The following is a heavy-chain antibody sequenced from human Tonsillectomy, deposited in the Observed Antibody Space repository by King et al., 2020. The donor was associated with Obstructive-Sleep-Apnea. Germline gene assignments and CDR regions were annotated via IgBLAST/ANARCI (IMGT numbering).Heavy chain of an antibody. D-gene: IGHD2-2*01. CDR3: ARGVPAAKFDWYFDL. CDR1: GFTFSSYD. Sequence: QLVQSGGGLVQPGGSLRLSCAASGFTFSSYDMHWVRQATGKGLEWVSAIGTAGDTYFPGSVKGRFTISRENAKNSLYLQMNSLRAGDTAVYYCARGVPAAKFDWYFDLWGRGTLVTVSS. V-gene: IGHV3-13*04. J-gene: IGHJ2*01. CDR2: IGTAGDT.